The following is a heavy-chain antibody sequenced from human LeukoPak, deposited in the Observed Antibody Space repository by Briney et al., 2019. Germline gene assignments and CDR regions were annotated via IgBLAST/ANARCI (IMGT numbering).Heavy chain of an antibody. CDR1: GGSISSGSYY. V-gene: IGHV4-61*02. Sequence: SETLSLTCTVSGGSISSGSYYWSWIRQPAGKGLEWIGRIYTSGSTTYNPSLKSRVTMSVDTSKNQFPLKLTSVTAADTAVYYCARRGSDWYFDLWGRGTLVTVSS. CDR2: IYTSGST. D-gene: IGHD2-15*01. CDR3: ARRGSDWYFDL. J-gene: IGHJ2*01.